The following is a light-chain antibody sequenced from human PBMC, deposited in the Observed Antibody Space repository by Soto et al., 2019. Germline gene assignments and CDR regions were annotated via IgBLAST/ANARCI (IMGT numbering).Light chain of an antibody. CDR2: EVN. V-gene: IGLV2-14*01. CDR1: RXDIGDSNF. Sequence: QSALTQPASVSGSPGQSVTISCTGPRXDIGDSNFISWYQQSPGKAPRLLIYEVNNRPSGVSRRFSGSKAGNTASLTISGLLEDDEADYFCASFRSGTILVFGSGTKVNLL. J-gene: IGLJ1*01. CDR3: ASFRSGTILV.